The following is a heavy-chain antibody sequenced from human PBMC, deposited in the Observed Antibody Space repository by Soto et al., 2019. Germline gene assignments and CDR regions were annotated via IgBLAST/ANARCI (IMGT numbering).Heavy chain of an antibody. CDR1: GGSFIGYY. CDR3: ARGELRFLEWPQRGYYYYGMDV. D-gene: IGHD3-3*01. J-gene: IGHJ6*02. Sequence: LSLTFAVYGGSFIGYYWSWIRQPPGKGLEWIGEINHSGSTNYNPSLKSRVTISVDTSKNQFSLKLSSVTAADTAVYYCARGELRFLEWPQRGYYYYGMDVWGQGTTVTVSS. CDR2: INHSGST. V-gene: IGHV4-34*01.